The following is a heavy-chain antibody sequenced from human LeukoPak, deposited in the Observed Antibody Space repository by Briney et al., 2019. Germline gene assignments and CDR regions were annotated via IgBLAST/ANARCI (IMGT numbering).Heavy chain of an antibody. J-gene: IGHJ4*02. D-gene: IGHD5-18*01. V-gene: IGHV3-33*01. CDR3: VRVTHSSYSSGYGHDDY. CDR1: GFTFSSYG. Sequence: AGGSLRLSCAASGFTFSSYGMHCVRQAPGKGLEWVAVIWYDGSNKYYADSVKGRFTISRDNSKNTLYLQMNSLRAEDTAVYYCVRVTHSSYSSGYGHDDYWGQGTLVTVSS. CDR2: IWYDGSNK.